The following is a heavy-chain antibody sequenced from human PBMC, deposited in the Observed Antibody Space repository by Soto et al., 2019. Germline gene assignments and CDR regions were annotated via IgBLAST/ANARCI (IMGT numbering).Heavy chain of an antibody. D-gene: IGHD5-18*01. CDR1: GGTFSSYA. CDR3: ARDGEDTAMVIVY. Sequence: GASVKVSCKASGGTFSSYAISWVRQAPGQGLEWMGRIIPILGIANYAQKFQGRVTITADKSTSTAYMELSSLRSEDTAVYYCARDGEDTAMVIVYWGQGTLVTVSS. J-gene: IGHJ4*02. V-gene: IGHV1-69*04. CDR2: IIPILGIA.